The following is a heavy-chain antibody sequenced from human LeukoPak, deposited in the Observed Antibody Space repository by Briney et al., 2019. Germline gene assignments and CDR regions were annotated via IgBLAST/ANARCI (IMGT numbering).Heavy chain of an antibody. CDR3: ARGMRLVRGLMFDY. Sequence: GRSLRLSCVASGLTFDDYAMHWVRQAPGKGLEWVSGISWNSGSRGYADSVKGHFTTSRDNVKNSLYLQMNSLRAEDTAVYYCARGMRLVRGLMFDYWGQGTLVTVSS. J-gene: IGHJ4*02. V-gene: IGHV3-9*01. CDR1: GLTFDDYA. CDR2: ISWNSGSR. D-gene: IGHD3-10*01.